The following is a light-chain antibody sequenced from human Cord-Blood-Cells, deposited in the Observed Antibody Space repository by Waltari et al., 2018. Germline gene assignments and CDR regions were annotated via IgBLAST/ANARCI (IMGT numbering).Light chain of an antibody. CDR1: SSDVGSYNL. Sequence: SALTQPASVSGSPGQSITISCPGTSSDVGSYNLVSWYQQHPGKAPNLMIYEGSKRPSGVSNRFAGSKSGNTASLTFSGLQAEDEADYYCCSYAGSSTYVFGTGTKVTVL. CDR3: CSYAGSSTYV. J-gene: IGLJ1*01. V-gene: IGLV2-23*01. CDR2: EGS.